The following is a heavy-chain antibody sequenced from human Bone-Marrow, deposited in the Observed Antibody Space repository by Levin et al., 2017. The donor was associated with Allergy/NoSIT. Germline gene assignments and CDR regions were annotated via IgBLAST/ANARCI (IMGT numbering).Heavy chain of an antibody. CDR1: GYTFTGYY. D-gene: IGHD3-3*01. Sequence: GESLKISCKASGYTFTGYYMHWVRQAPGQGLEWMGRINPNSGGTNYAQKFQGRVTMTRDTSISTAYMELSRLRSDDTAVYYCARDPSDFWSGYYVTFYYYYMDVWGKGTTVTVSS. CDR3: ARDPSDFWSGYYVTFYYYYMDV. V-gene: IGHV1-2*06. CDR2: INPNSGGT. J-gene: IGHJ6*03.